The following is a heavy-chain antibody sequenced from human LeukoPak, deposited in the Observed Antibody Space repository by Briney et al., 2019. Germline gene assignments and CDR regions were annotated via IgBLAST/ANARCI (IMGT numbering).Heavy chain of an antibody. Sequence: SGPTLVNPTQTPTLTCTFSGFSLSTSGMCVSWIRQPPGKALEWPARIDWDDEKYYRTSLKTRLTVSKDTSKNQVVLTMTNMDPVDTATYYCARIRLYDSSGYHFDYWGQGTLVTVSS. CDR2: IDWDDEK. CDR3: ARIRLYDSSGYHFDY. J-gene: IGHJ4*02. D-gene: IGHD3-22*01. V-gene: IGHV2-70*11. CDR1: GFSLSTSGMC.